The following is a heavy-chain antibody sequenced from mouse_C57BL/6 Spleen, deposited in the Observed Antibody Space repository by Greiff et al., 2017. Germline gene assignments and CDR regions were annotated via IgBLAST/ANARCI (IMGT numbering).Heavy chain of an antibody. CDR1: GYSITSGYY. D-gene: IGHD4-1*01. CDR2: ISYDGSN. Sequence: EVQRVESGPGLVKPSQSLSLTCSVTGYSITSGYYWKWIRQFPGNKLEWMGYISYDGSNNYNPSLKNRISITRDTSKNQFFLKLNSVTTEDTAAYYCARLKGNWDGAYWGQGTLVTVSA. V-gene: IGHV3-6*01. CDR3: ARLKGNWDGAY. J-gene: IGHJ3*01.